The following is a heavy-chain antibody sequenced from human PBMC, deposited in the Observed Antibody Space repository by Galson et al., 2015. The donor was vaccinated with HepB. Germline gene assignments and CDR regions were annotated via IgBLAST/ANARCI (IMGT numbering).Heavy chain of an antibody. V-gene: IGHV4-34*01. J-gene: IGHJ6*02. D-gene: IGHD3-10*01. CDR1: GGSFSHYY. Sequence: ETLSLTCAVYGGSFSHYYWAWIRQSPGKRLEWIGEINHSGTTSYNPSLKSRATISVDTSKSQFSLKLTSMTAADTAVYYCVRRPVFIMIRGVRRDGMDVWGQGTTVTVSS. CDR2: INHSGTT. CDR3: VRRPVFIMIRGVRRDGMDV.